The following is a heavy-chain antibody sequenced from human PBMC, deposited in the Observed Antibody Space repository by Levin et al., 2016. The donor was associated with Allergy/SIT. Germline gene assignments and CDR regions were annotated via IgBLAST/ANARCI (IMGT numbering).Heavy chain of an antibody. V-gene: IGHV4-4*02. J-gene: IGHJ6*03. Sequence: GSLRLSCAVSGGSINSPNWWTWVRQSPGKGLEWIAEIKRGGSTNFNPSLKSRVTISVNRSKNEFSLTLTSVTVADTATYYCASGRGYPADYYYHMDVWGKGTTVTVFS. D-gene: IGHD5-18*01. CDR2: IKRGGST. CDR1: GGSINSPNW. CDR3: ASGRGYPADYYYHMDV.